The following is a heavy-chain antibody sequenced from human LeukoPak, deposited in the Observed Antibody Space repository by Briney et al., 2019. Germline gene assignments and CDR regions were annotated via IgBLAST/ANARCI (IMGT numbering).Heavy chain of an antibody. CDR3: ARRAYSGSYFYFDY. V-gene: IGHV3-74*01. J-gene: IGHJ4*02. CDR1: GLTISSYW. D-gene: IGHD1-26*01. CDR2: INSDGSSI. Sequence: GGSLRLSCAASGLTISSYWMHWVRQAPGKGLVWVSRINSDGSSISYADAVKGRSTISRDNAKNTLYLQMNGLRAEDTAVYYCARRAYSGSYFYFDYWGQGTLVTVSS.